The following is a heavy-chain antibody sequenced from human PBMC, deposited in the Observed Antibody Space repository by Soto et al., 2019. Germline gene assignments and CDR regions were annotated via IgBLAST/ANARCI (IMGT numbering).Heavy chain of an antibody. Sequence: PSETLSLTCTVSGVSISSYYWSWIRQPPGKGLEWIGYIYYSGSTNYNPSLKSRVTISVDTSKNQFSLKLSSVTAADTAVYYCARGAYGDYYYGMDVWGQGTTVTVSS. CDR2: IYYSGST. V-gene: IGHV4-59*01. CDR3: ARGAYGDYYYGMDV. CDR1: GVSISSYY. D-gene: IGHD4-17*01. J-gene: IGHJ6*02.